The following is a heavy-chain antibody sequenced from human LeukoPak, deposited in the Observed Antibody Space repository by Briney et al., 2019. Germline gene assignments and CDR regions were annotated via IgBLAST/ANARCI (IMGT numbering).Heavy chain of an antibody. CDR2: IYYSGST. CDR1: GGYITSYY. Sequence: SETLSLTCTISGGYITSYYWGWIRQPPGKGLEWIGYIYYSGSTNYNPSLKSRVTISVDTSKNQFSLKLSSVTAADTAVYYCARGYSSGYIDYYYYMDVWGKGTTVTVSS. J-gene: IGHJ6*03. D-gene: IGHD5-18*01. V-gene: IGHV4-59*01. CDR3: ARGYSSGYIDYYYYMDV.